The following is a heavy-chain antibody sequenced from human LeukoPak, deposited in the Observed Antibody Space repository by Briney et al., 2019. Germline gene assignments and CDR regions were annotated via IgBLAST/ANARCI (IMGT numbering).Heavy chain of an antibody. J-gene: IGHJ5*02. CDR1: GGSISSYY. D-gene: IGHD5-18*01. V-gene: IGHV4-4*07. CDR2: IYTSGST. CDR3: ARGIQPQPRNWFDP. Sequence: TTSETLSLTCTVSGGSISSYYWSWIRQPAGKGLEWIGRIYTSGSTNYNPSLKSRVTMSVDTSKNQFSLKLSSVTAADTAVYYCARGIQPQPRNWFDPWGQGTLVTVSS.